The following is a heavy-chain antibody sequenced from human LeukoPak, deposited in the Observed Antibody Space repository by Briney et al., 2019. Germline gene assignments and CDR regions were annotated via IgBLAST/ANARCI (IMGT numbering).Heavy chain of an antibody. CDR1: GFTFSSFG. CDR3: VKLRGLGVVPGDT. D-gene: IGHD2-2*01. J-gene: IGHJ5*02. CDR2: IWFDGNSK. V-gene: IGHV3-33*03. Sequence: HAGGSLRLSCAASGFTFSSFGMHWVRQAPGKGLEWVAVIWFDGNSKYYADSVKGRFTISRDNSNNTLYLQMNSLRAEDTAVYYCVKLRGLGVVPGDTWGLGTLVTVSS.